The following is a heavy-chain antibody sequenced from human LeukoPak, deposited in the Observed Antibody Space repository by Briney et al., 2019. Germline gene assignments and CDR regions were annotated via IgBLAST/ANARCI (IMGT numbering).Heavy chain of an antibody. CDR2: IRYDGSNK. CDR3: AKDPQSVGASTNWFDP. J-gene: IGHJ5*02. D-gene: IGHD1-26*01. CDR1: GFTFSSYG. V-gene: IGHV3-30*02. Sequence: GGSLRLSCAASGFTFSSYGMHWVRQAPGKGLEWVAFIRYDGSNKYYADSVKGRFTISRDNSKNTLYLQMNSLRAEDTAVYYCAKDPQSVGASTNWFDPWGQGTLVTVSS.